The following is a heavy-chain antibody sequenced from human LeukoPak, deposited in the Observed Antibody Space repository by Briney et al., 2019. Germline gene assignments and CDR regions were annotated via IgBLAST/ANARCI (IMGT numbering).Heavy chain of an antibody. CDR1: GFTFSSYA. V-gene: IGHV3-30*04. J-gene: IGHJ4*02. Sequence: SGGSLRLSCAASGFTFSSYAMHWVRQAPGKGLEWVAVISYDGSNKYYADSVKGRFTISRDNSKNTLYLQMNSLRAEDTAVYYCNSARYYYDALVSRWGQGTLVTVSS. D-gene: IGHD3-22*01. CDR3: NSARYYYDALVSR. CDR2: ISYDGSNK.